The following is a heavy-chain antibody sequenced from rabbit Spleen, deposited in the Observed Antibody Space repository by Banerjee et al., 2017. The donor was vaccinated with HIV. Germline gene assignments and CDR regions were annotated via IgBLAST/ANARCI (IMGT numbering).Heavy chain of an antibody. CDR1: GFSFSSGYD. Sequence: QQLVESGGGLVKPGASLTLTCKASGFSFSSGYDMCWVRQAPGKGLEWIACIYTGNSKTYYASWAKGRFTISKTSSTTVTLQMTSLTVADTATYFCARDAGRGDYIDGVFNLWGQGTLVTVS. D-gene: IGHD8-1*01. J-gene: IGHJ4*01. CDR3: ARDAGRGDYIDGVFNL. V-gene: IGHV1S40*01. CDR2: IYTGNSKT.